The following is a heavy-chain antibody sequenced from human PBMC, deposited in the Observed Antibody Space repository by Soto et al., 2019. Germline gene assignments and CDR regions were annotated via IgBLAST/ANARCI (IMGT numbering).Heavy chain of an antibody. V-gene: IGHV3-15*07. CDR1: GFTFPDAW. CDR3: STPSGYTINY. CDR2: IKRKSDGETT. J-gene: IGHJ4*02. D-gene: IGHD5-12*01. Sequence: PGGSLRLSCAASGFTFPDAWMNWVRQAPGKGLKWVGRIKRKSDGETTDYAAPVKGRFTISRDDAKNTVYLQMNSLKTEDTAVYYCSTPSGYTINYWGQGT.